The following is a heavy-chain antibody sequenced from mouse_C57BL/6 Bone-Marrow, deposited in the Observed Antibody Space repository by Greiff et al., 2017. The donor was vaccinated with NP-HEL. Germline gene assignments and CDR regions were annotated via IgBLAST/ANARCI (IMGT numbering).Heavy chain of an antibody. J-gene: IGHJ1*03. D-gene: IGHD1-1*01. CDR2: IWGVGST. V-gene: IGHV2-6*01. CDR1: GFSLTSYG. Sequence: VQLVESGPGLVAPSQSLSITCTVSGFSLTSYGVDWVRQSPGKGLEWLGVIWGVGSTNYNSALKSRLSISKDNSKSQVFLKMNSLQTDDTAMYYCARHYYGSSPYWYFDVWGTGTTVTVSS. CDR3: ARHYYGSSPYWYFDV.